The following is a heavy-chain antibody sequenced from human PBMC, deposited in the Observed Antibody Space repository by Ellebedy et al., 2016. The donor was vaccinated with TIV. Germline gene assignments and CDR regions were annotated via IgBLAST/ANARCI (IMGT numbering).Heavy chain of an antibody. Sequence: AASVKVSCNASGYSFTGYYIHWVRQSPGQGLEWIGWISGYNGNTNFAHQFQDRVTMTTDTSKSKAYMELRSLRSDDTAVYYCARVTLAGMDVWGQGTTVTVSS. J-gene: IGHJ6*02. CDR3: ARVTLAGMDV. CDR2: ISGYNGNT. V-gene: IGHV1-18*04. CDR1: GYSFTGYY.